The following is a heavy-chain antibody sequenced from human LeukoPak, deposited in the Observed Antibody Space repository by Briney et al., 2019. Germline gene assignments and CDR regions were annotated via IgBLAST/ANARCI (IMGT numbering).Heavy chain of an antibody. V-gene: IGHV3-48*04. CDR2: ISPSGTVI. J-gene: IGHJ4*02. D-gene: IGHD3-10*01. CDR3: VRDYNC. Sequence: GGSLRLSCAAYGFTFSSYAMSWVRQAPGKGLEWVTYISPSGTVIYYGDSVKGRFTISRDNAKKSLYLQMNSLRAEDTAVYYCVRDYNCWGQGTLVTVSS. CDR1: GFTFSSYA.